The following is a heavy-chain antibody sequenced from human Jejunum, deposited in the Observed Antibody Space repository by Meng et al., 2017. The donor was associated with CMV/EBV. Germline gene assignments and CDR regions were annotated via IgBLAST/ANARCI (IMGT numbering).Heavy chain of an antibody. Sequence: QVNLLQPGPEVKKPGASVRVSCKASGYTFGSYGICWVRQAPGQGLEWMGWFVNYVDTYPAPKFQGRVTMTTDTHTNTAFMELRSLTPDDTAVYYCASGTPGRSYCDYWGQGTLVTVSS. CDR2: FVNYVDT. CDR3: ASGTPGRSYCDY. J-gene: IGHJ4*02. CDR1: GYTFGSYG. D-gene: IGHD2-15*01. V-gene: IGHV1-18*01.